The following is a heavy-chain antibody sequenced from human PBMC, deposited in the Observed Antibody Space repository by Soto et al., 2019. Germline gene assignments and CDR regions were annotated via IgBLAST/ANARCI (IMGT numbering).Heavy chain of an antibody. CDR3: ARGNYYGSGGTGDAFDI. D-gene: IGHD3-10*01. V-gene: IGHV3-13*01. CDR2: IGTAGDT. Sequence: GSLRLSCAASGSTFSSYDMHWVRQATGKGLEWVSAIGTAGDTYYPGSVKGRFTISRENAKNSLYLQMNSLRAGDTAVYYCARGNYYGSGGTGDAFDIWGQGTMVTVSS. J-gene: IGHJ3*02. CDR1: GSTFSSYD.